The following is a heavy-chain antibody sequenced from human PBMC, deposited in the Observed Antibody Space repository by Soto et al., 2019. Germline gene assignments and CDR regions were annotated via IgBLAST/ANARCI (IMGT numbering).Heavy chain of an antibody. D-gene: IGHD4-17*01. CDR2: VYYRGRG. V-gene: IGHV4-39*01. Sequence: SVTLSLTCTVSGGSDTNSSYSWGWIRQSPGKGLEWIGSVYYRGRGHSKSSVKSRVTISVDTSKNRFSLSLNSVTASDTAVYFCVSQRTTVPTQAYFDYWGPGALVTVS. J-gene: IGHJ4*02. CDR3: VSQRTTVPTQAYFDY. CDR1: GGSDTNSSYS.